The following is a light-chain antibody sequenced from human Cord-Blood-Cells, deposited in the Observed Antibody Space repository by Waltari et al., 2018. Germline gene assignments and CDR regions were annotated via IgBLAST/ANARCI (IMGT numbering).Light chain of an antibody. J-gene: IGKJ1*01. CDR3: QQSYSTPRT. Sequence: DIQMTQSPSSLSASVGDRVTITCRASQSISSYLNWYLQKPGKAPKLLIYAASSLQSGVPSRFSGSGSGTEFTLTISSLQPEDFATYYCQQSYSTPRTFGQGTKVEIK. CDR1: QSISSY. CDR2: AAS. V-gene: IGKV1-39*01.